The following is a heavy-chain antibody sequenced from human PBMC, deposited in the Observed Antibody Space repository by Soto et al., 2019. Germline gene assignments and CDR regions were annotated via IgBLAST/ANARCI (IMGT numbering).Heavy chain of an antibody. V-gene: IGHV4-34*01. Sequence: SETLSLTCAVYGGSFSGYYWSWIRQPPGKGLEWIGEINHSGSTNYNPSLKSRVTISVDTSKNQFSLKLSSVTAADTAVYYCARGFKLRYLDWFDYWGQGTLVTVSS. CDR2: INHSGST. CDR1: GGSFSGYY. CDR3: ARGFKLRYLDWFDY. D-gene: IGHD3-9*01. J-gene: IGHJ4*02.